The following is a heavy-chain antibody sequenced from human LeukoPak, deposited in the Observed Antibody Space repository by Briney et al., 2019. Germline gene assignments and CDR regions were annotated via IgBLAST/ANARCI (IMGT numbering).Heavy chain of an antibody. J-gene: IGHJ4*02. CDR1: GGAISSSSYY. Sequence: SETLSLTCTVSGGAISSSSYYWDWIRQPPGKGLEWIGSIYYSGGTYYNPSLKSRVTISVDTSKNQFSLKLNSVTATDTAVYYCANSANYGGNSGYFDYWGQGTLVTVSS. CDR3: ANSANYGGNSGYFDY. CDR2: IYYSGGT. D-gene: IGHD4-23*01. V-gene: IGHV4-39*01.